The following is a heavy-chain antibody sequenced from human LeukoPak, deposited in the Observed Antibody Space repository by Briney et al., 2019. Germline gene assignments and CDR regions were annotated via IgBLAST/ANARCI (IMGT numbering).Heavy chain of an antibody. Sequence: PGGSLRLSCAASGFTFSSYSMNWVRQAPGKGLEWVSSISSSSNFIYYADSVKGRFTISRDNAKNSLYLQMNSLRAEDTAVYYCAREGYSSSWALFDYWGQGTLVTVSS. CDR2: ISSSSNFI. J-gene: IGHJ4*02. CDR1: GFTFSSYS. CDR3: AREGYSSSWALFDY. V-gene: IGHV3-21*01. D-gene: IGHD6-13*01.